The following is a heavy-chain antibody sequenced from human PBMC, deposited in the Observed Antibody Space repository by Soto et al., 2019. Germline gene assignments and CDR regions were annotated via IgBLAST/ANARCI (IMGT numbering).Heavy chain of an antibody. CDR3: ARNGDYRYYYYMDV. J-gene: IGHJ6*03. D-gene: IGHD4-17*01. V-gene: IGHV1-8*01. CDR1: GYTFTSYD. Sequence: ASVKVSCKASGYTFTSYDINWVRQATGQGLEWMGWMNPNSGNTGYAQKFQGRVTMTRNTSISTAYMELSSLRSEDTAVYYCARNGDYRYYYYMDVWGKGTTVTVSS. CDR2: MNPNSGNT.